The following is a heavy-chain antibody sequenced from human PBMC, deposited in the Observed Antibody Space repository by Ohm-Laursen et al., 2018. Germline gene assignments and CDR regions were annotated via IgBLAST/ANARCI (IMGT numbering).Heavy chain of an antibody. J-gene: IGHJ6*02. CDR2: IYSGGST. V-gene: IGHV3-66*01. CDR1: GFTVSDSY. Sequence: SLRLSCTASGFTVSDSYVSWVRQAPGKGLEWVSAIYSGGSTYYAGSVRGRFTISRDISKNTVYLQMNSLRAEDTAVYYCARDRILAAAYNGMDVWGQGTTVTVSS. CDR3: ARDRILAAAYNGMDV. D-gene: IGHD6-13*01.